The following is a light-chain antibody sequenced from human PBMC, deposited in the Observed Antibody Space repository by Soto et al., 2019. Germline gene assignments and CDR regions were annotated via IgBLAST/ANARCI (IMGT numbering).Light chain of an antibody. CDR3: AAWDDSLSYCV. V-gene: IGLV1-47*01. CDR2: RNS. Sequence: QSVLIQPPSASGTPGQRVTISCSGGNSNIGSRYVYWYRQLPGTAPKLLIYRNSQRPSGVPDRLSGSKSGTSASLAISGLRPEDEADYYCAAWDDSLSYCVFGTGNEVTVL. J-gene: IGLJ1*01. CDR1: NSNIGSRY.